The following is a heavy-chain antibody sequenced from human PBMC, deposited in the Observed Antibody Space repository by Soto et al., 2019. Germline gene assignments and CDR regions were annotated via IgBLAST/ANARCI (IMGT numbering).Heavy chain of an antibody. Sequence: QVQLVQSGAELKKPGASVKVSCKASGYTFSNYDMNWVRQATGQGPEWIGWVNPNNGDTGYAQKFQGRVTLTTKISTTTDYMELTSLRSEDTAIYYCAKVSRKGSAIECDCWGQGTLITVSS. D-gene: IGHD3-10*01. J-gene: IGHJ4*02. CDR3: AKVSRKGSAIECDC. CDR2: VNPNNGDT. V-gene: IGHV1-8*01. CDR1: GYTFSNYD.